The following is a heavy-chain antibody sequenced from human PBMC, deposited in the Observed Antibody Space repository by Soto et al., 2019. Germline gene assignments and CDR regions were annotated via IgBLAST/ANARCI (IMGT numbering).Heavy chain of an antibody. CDR3: ARRQLNAGGSRWFDF. CDR1: GFTFSSYA. V-gene: IGHV3-23*01. CDR2: ITDNGATT. D-gene: IGHD3-10*01. Sequence: EVQLLESGGGLVQPGGSLRLSCVASGFTFSSYAVSWVRQAPGKGLEWVSIITDNGATTYYADSVKGRFSIARDNSENTLYLQMSSLRAEDTAVYYCARRQLNAGGSRWFDFWGQGTLVTVSS. J-gene: IGHJ4*02.